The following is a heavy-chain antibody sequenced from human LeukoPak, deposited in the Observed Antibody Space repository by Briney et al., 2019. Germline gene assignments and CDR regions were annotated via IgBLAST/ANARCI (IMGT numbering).Heavy chain of an antibody. V-gene: IGHV3-30*02. CDR2: IRYDGSNK. CDR3: ANYKWELLLGYFDY. D-gene: IGHD1-26*01. J-gene: IGHJ4*02. CDR1: GFTFSSYG. Sequence: PGGSLRLSCAASGFTFSSYGMHWVRQAPGKGLEWVAFIRYDGSNKYYADSVKGRFTISRDNSKSTLYLQMNSLRAEDTAVYYCANYKWELLLGYFDYWGQGTLVTVSS.